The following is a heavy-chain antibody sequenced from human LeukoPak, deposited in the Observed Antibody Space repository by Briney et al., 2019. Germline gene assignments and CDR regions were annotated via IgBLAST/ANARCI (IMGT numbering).Heavy chain of an antibody. D-gene: IGHD3-22*01. CDR1: GFTFSIYA. Sequence: GGSQRLSCAASGFTFSIYAMHWVRQAPGKGLEWVAVISYDGRNKYYADSVKGRFTISRDNSKNTLYLQMNSLRAEDTAVYYCARRGWGYYDSSGYYLNYYFDYWGQGTLVTVSS. CDR3: ARRGWGYYDSSGYYLNYYFDY. V-gene: IGHV3-30*04. J-gene: IGHJ4*02. CDR2: ISYDGRNK.